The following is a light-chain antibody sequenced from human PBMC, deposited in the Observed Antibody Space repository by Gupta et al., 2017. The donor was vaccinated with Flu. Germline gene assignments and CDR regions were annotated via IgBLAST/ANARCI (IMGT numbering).Light chain of an antibody. CDR2: EVS. V-gene: IGLV2-14*01. J-gene: IGLJ3*02. CDR1: SSDIGAYNF. Sequence: HSALTQPPSVSGSPGQSITISCTGTSSDIGAYNFVSGYQQYPEKGPNLVFDEVSIRHSGVSNRFSGSKSGKTDTLTISGIQAEDKADYYCSSYTTSSTRVFGGGTKLTVL. CDR3: SSYTTSSTRV.